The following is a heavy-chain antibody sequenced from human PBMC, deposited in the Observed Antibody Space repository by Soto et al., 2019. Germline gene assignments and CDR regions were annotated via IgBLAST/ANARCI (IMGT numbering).Heavy chain of an antibody. Sequence: QVQLVQSGAEVKKPGSSVKVSCKASGGTFSSYAISWVRQAPGQGLEWMGGIIPIFGTANYAQKFQGRVTITADESTSTAYMELSSLRSEDTAVYYCARGGLSYYDSRGYYGGHTQFDYWGQGTLVTVSS. D-gene: IGHD3-22*01. V-gene: IGHV1-69*01. CDR2: IIPIFGTA. J-gene: IGHJ4*02. CDR1: GGTFSSYA. CDR3: ARGGLSYYDSRGYYGGHTQFDY.